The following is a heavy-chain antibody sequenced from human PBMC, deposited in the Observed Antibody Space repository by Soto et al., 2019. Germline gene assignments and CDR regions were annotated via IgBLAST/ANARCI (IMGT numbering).Heavy chain of an antibody. J-gene: IGHJ6*03. Sequence: ASVKVSCKASGYTFTSYDINWVRQATGQGLEWMGWMNPNSGNTGYAQKFQGRVTMTRNTSISTAYMELSSLRSEDTAVYYCALAGYFDWLKTGYYYYMDVWGKGTTVTVSS. CDR3: ALAGYFDWLKTGYYYYMDV. CDR1: GYTFTSYD. V-gene: IGHV1-8*01. CDR2: MNPNSGNT. D-gene: IGHD3-9*01.